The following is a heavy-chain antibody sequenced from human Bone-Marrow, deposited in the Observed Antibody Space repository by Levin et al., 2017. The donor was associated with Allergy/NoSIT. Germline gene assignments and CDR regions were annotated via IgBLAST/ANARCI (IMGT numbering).Heavy chain of an antibody. CDR2: ISSSGSTI. CDR3: ARRSGRGYFDY. J-gene: IGHJ4*02. Sequence: GGSLRLSCAASGLTFSDYYMSWIRQAPGKGREGVSYISSSGSTIYYADSVKGRFTISRDNAKNSLYLQMNSLRAEDTAVYYCARRSGRGYFDYWGQGTLVTVSS. V-gene: IGHV3-11*01. D-gene: IGHD2-15*01. CDR1: GLTFSDYY.